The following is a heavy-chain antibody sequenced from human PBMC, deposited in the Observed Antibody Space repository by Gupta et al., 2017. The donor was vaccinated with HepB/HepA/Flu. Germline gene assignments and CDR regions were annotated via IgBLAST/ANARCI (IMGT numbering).Heavy chain of an antibody. CDR1: GFSLSTSGVG. CDR2: IYWDDDK. CDR3: AHNLAYCGGDCYSYFDY. V-gene: IGHV2-5*02. Sequence: QITLKESGPTLVKPTQTLTLTCTFSGFSLSTSGVGVGWIRQPPGKALEWLALIYWDDDKRYSPSLKSRLTITKDTSKNQVVLTMTNMDPVDTATYYCAHNLAYCGGDCYSYFDYWGQGTLVTVSS. J-gene: IGHJ4*02. D-gene: IGHD2-21*02.